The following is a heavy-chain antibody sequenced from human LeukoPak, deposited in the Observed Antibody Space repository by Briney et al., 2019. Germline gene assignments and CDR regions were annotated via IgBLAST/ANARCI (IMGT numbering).Heavy chain of an antibody. CDR3: ARDYSGAAENYYYYYYMDV. J-gene: IGHJ6*03. CDR1: GYTFTNYA. D-gene: IGHD5-12*01. V-gene: IGHV1-3*01. CDR2: INAGHGNT. Sequence: ASVKVSCKASGYTFTNYAMHWVRQAPGQRLEWMGWINAGHGNTKYSQEFQGRVTITRDTSASTAYMELRSLRSDDTAVYYCARDYSGAAENYYYYYYMDVWGKGTTVTVSS.